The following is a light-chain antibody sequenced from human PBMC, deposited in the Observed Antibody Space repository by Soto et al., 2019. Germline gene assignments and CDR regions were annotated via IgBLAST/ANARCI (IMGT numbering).Light chain of an antibody. J-gene: IGKJ3*01. V-gene: IGKV3-20*01. Sequence: EIVLTQSPGTLSLSPGERATLSCRASQSVSSSYLAWYQQKPGQAPRLLIYGASSRATGIPDRFSGSGSGTDFTLTISRLEPEGFAVYYCQQYGSSLFTFGHGTKVDIQ. CDR2: GAS. CDR3: QQYGSSLFT. CDR1: QSVSSSY.